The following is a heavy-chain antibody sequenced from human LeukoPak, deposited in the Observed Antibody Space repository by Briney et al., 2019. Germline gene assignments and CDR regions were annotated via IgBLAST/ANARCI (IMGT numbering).Heavy chain of an antibody. CDR2: ISGSGGST. J-gene: IGHJ4*02. V-gene: IGHV3-23*01. Sequence: PGGSLRLSCAASGFIFSSYAMSWVRQAPGKGLEWVSTISGSGGSTYYADSVKGRFTISRDNSKNTVYLQMNSLRAEDTAVYYCAKGVSSIAARPIDYWGQGTLVTVSS. D-gene: IGHD6-6*01. CDR3: AKGVSSIAARPIDY. CDR1: GFIFSSYA.